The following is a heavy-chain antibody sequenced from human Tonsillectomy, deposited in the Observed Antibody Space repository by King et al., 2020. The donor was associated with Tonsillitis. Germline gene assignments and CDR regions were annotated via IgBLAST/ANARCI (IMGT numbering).Heavy chain of an antibody. CDR2: IRVSNGHT. V-gene: IGHV1-18*01. D-gene: IGHD4-23*01. CDR3: ARRPTTVVTREFDF. Sequence: QLVQSGGEVKKPGASVKVSCKASGYAFNEYGISWVRQAPGQGLEWMGWIRVSNGHTDYAQELQGRVTMTTDTSTSTAYMELRSLRSDDTAVYYCARRPTTVVTREFDFWGQGTLVTVSS. CDR1: GYAFNEYG. J-gene: IGHJ4*02.